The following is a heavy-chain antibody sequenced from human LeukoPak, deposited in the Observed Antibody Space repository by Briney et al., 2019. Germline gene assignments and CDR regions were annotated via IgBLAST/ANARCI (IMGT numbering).Heavy chain of an antibody. J-gene: IGHJ4*02. CDR2: ISGSGGST. CDR3: VRGRSGSYYSNY. V-gene: IGHV3-23*01. CDR1: GFTFSSYA. D-gene: IGHD1-26*01. Sequence: GGSLRLSCAASGFTFSSYAMSWVRQAPGKGLEWVSAISGSGGSTYYADSVKGRFTISRDNSKNTLYLQMNSLRAEDTAVYYCVRGRSGSYYSNYWGQGTLVTVSS.